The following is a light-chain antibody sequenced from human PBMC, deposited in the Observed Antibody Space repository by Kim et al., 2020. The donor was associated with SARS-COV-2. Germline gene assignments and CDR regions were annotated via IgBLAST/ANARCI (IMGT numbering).Light chain of an antibody. CDR1: QPTSPIK. CDR2: GAS. Sequence: PGDAPTSSRSASQPTSPIKLAWYQQKPGQPPSLLFVGASTRATGVPDRCSGSGSETDFTLTISRLETEDFAVYYCQQYGGSPPITFGQGTRLEIK. J-gene: IGKJ5*01. CDR3: QQYGGSPPIT. V-gene: IGKV3-20*01.